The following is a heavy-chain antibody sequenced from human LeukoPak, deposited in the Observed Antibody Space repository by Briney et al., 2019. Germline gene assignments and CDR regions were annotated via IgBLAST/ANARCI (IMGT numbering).Heavy chain of an antibody. CDR3: ARAQYSYGSGIDY. Sequence: ASVKVSCKASGYTFTGYYMHWVRQAPGQGLEWMGWINPNSGGTNYAQKFQGRVTMTRDTSISTAYMELSRLRSDDTAVYHCARAQYSYGSGIDYWGQGTLVTVSS. CDR2: INPNSGGT. J-gene: IGHJ4*02. D-gene: IGHD5-18*01. V-gene: IGHV1-2*02. CDR1: GYTFTGYY.